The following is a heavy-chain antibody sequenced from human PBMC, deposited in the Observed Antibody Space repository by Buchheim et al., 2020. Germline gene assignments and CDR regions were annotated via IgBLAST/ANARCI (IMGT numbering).Heavy chain of an antibody. D-gene: IGHD1-26*01. Sequence: QVQLQESGPGLVKPSQTLSLTCTVSGGSISSGSYYWSWIRQPAGKGLEWIGRIYTSGSTNYNPSLKSRVTISVDTSKNQFSLKLSSVTAADTAVYYCARGPGRGATSKNDYWGQGTL. CDR1: GGSISSGSYY. V-gene: IGHV4-61*02. CDR2: IYTSGST. J-gene: IGHJ4*02. CDR3: ARGPGRGATSKNDY.